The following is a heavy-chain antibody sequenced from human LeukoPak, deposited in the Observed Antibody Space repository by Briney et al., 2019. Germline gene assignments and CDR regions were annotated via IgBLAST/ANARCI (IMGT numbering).Heavy chain of an antibody. V-gene: IGHV1-69*06. CDR2: IIPIFGTA. CDR3: ARGPKQLVPYYYGMDV. CDR1: GGTFSSYT. Sequence: KVSCKASGGTFSSYTISWVRQAPGQGLEWMGGIIPIFGTANYAQKFQGRVTITADTSTSTAYMELSSLRSEDTAVYYCARGPKQLVPYYYGMDVWGKGTTVTVSS. D-gene: IGHD6-13*01. J-gene: IGHJ6*04.